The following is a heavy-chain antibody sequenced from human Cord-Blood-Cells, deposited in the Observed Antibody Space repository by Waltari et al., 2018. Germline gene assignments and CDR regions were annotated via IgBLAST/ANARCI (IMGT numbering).Heavy chain of an antibody. Sequence: EVQLLESGGGLVQPGGSLRLSCAASGFTFSSYAMSWVRQAPGKGLEWVSAISGRGGSTYYADSGKGRFTISRDNSKNTLYLQMNSLRAEDTAVYYGAKGGGGYSYGYYYYYMDVWGKGTTVTVSS. CDR2: ISGRGGST. D-gene: IGHD5-18*01. CDR1: GFTFSSYA. CDR3: AKGGGGYSYGYYYYYMDV. J-gene: IGHJ6*03. V-gene: IGHV3-23*01.